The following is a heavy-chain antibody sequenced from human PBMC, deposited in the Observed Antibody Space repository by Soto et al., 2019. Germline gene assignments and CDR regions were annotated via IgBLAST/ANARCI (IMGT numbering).Heavy chain of an antibody. CDR2: IYYSGST. J-gene: IGHJ5*02. CDR1: GGSISSGGYC. Sequence: SETLSLTCTVSGGSISSGGYCWSWIRQPPGKGLEWIGYIYYSGSTNYNPSLKSRVTISVDTSKNQFSLKLSSVTAADTAVYYCARGWEYYYGSGSYLDWFDPWGQGTLVTVSS. V-gene: IGHV4-61*08. D-gene: IGHD3-10*01. CDR3: ARGWEYYYGSGSYLDWFDP.